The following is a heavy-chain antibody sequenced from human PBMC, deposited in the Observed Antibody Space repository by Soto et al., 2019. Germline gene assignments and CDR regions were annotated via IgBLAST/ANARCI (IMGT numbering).Heavy chain of an antibody. CDR2: IYPGDSET. Sequence: GESLKISCNGSAYTFTNYYIGWVRQMPGKGLEWMGIIYPGDSETTYSPSFQGQVTFSVDKSLNIAYLQWSSLKASDTGIYYCSITRHYHGAAFDSWGHGTLVTVSS. V-gene: IGHV5-51*01. J-gene: IGHJ4*01. CDR1: AYTFTNYY. D-gene: IGHD3-10*01. CDR3: SITRHYHGAAFDS.